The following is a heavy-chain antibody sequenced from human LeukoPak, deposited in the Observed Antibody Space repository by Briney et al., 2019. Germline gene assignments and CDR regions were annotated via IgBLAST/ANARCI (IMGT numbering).Heavy chain of an antibody. V-gene: IGHV4-39*07. J-gene: IGHJ5*02. CDR1: GGSISSSSYY. D-gene: IGHD3-10*01. Sequence: SETLSLTCTVSGGSISSSSYYWGWIRQPPGKGLEWIGSIYHSGSTYYNPSLKSRVTIAVETSKNQFSLKLSSVTAADTAVYYCAREYGSGSEFDPWGQGTLVTVSS. CDR3: AREYGSGSEFDP. CDR2: IYHSGST.